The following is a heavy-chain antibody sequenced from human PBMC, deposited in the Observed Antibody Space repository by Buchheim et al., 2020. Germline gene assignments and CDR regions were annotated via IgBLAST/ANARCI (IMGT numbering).Heavy chain of an antibody. CDR2: ISYDGSNQ. V-gene: IGHV3-30*18. J-gene: IGHJ6*02. CDR3: AKDRLTVTTYYYYYYGMDV. CDR1: GFTFSSYG. Sequence: QVQLVESGGGVVQPGRSLRLSCAASGFTFSSYGMHWVRQAPGKGLEWVAVISYDGSNQYYADSVKGRFTIPSDNSKNTLYLQMNSLRAEDTAVYYCAKDRLTVTTYYYYYYGMDVWGQGTT. D-gene: IGHD4-11*01.